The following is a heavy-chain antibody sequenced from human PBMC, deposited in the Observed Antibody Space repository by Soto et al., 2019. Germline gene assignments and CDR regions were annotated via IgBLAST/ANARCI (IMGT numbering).Heavy chain of an antibody. Sequence: GASVKVSCKASGYTFTSYGISWVRQAPGQGLDWMGWISAYNGNTNYAQKLQGRVTMTTDTSTSTAYMELRSLRSDDTAVYYCARDHPYYDILVGYYYGMDVWGQGTTVTVSS. V-gene: IGHV1-18*01. CDR3: ARDHPYYDILVGYYYGMDV. CDR1: GYTFTSYG. D-gene: IGHD3-9*01. J-gene: IGHJ6*02. CDR2: ISAYNGNT.